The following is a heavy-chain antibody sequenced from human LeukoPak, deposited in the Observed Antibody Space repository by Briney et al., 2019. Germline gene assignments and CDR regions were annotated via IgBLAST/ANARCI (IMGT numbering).Heavy chain of an antibody. D-gene: IGHD2-2*01. CDR1: GYSISSTNS. CDR2: IYYSGST. Sequence: PSDTLSLTCAVSGYSISSTNSWGWIRQPPGKGLEWIGYIYYSGSTYYNPSLKSRVTMSVDTSKNQFSLKLSSVTAADTAVYYCAREAYCSSTSCYGGGNWFDPWGQGTLVTVSS. J-gene: IGHJ5*02. CDR3: AREAYCSSTSCYGGGNWFDP. V-gene: IGHV4-28*03.